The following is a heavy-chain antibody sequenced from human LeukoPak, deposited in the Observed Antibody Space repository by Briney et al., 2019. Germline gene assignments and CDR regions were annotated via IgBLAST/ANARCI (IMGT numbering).Heavy chain of an antibody. CDR2: IYYSGST. CDR3: ASDMTFDAFDI. CDR1: GGSISSYY. J-gene: IGHJ3*02. D-gene: IGHD2-21*02. Sequence: SETLSLTCTVSGGSISSYYWSWIRQPPGEGLEWIGYIYYSGSTNYNPSLKSRVTISVDTSKNQFSLKLSSVTAADTAVYYCASDMTFDAFDIWGQGTMVTVSS. V-gene: IGHV4-59*01.